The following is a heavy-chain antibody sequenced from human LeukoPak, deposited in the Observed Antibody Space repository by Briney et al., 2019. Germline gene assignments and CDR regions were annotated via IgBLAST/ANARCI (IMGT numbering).Heavy chain of an antibody. CDR1: GSIFSYHD. Sequence: GGSLRLSCAASGSIFSYHDMHWVRQAPGKGLEFVSSIGAAGAHTFYADSVKGRFTISRDNFQSTMYLQMDGLRPEDSAVYYCARELGGTKMGGFDIWGQGTVVTVSS. J-gene: IGHJ3*02. V-gene: IGHV3-64*02. CDR2: IGAAGAHT. D-gene: IGHD1-14*01. CDR3: ARELGGTKMGGFDI.